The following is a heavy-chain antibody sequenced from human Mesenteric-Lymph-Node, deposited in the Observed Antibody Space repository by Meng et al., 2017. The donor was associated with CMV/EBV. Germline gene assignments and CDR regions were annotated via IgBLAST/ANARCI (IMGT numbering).Heavy chain of an antibody. CDR2: ISGSGGST. J-gene: IGHJ6*02. V-gene: IGHV3-23*01. CDR3: AKGNDPSGDLYYYYGMDV. Sequence: GGSLRLSCAGSGFTFSSSGMSWVRQAPGKGLEWVSAISGSGGSTYYADSVKGRFTISRDNSKNTLYLQMNSLRAEDTAVYYCAKGNDPSGDLYYYYGMDVWGQGTTVTVSS. D-gene: IGHD1-14*01. CDR1: GFTFSSSG.